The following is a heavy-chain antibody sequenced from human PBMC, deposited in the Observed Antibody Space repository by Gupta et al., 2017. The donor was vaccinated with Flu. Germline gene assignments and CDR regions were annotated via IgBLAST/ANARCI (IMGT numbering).Heavy chain of an antibody. CDR1: GLTMSNRW. Sequence: EVQLVESGGGLVQPGGSLRLSCVVSGLTMSNRWMSWVRQAPGKGLEWVANIQPDVIEINYHDSVKGRFTISRDNAKNSVFLEMNSLRVEDTAVYYCARDIGWNMFDFWGQGTLVTVSA. D-gene: IGHD1-1*01. J-gene: IGHJ4*02. CDR3: ARDIGWNMFDF. V-gene: IGHV3-7*01. CDR2: IQPDVIEI.